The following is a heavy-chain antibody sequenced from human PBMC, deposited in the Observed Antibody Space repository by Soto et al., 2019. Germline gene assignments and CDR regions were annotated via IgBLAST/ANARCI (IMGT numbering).Heavy chain of an antibody. Sequence: PXGSLRLSCAASGXTFSSYGMDWVRQAPGKGLEWVAVISYDGSNKYYADSVKCRFTISRDNSKNTLYLQMNSLRAEDTAVYYFAKDRQGPTGNYYYGMDVWGQGTTVTVSS. D-gene: IGHD6-13*01. CDR3: AKDRQGPTGNYYYGMDV. V-gene: IGHV3-30*18. CDR2: ISYDGSNK. J-gene: IGHJ6*02. CDR1: GXTFSSYG.